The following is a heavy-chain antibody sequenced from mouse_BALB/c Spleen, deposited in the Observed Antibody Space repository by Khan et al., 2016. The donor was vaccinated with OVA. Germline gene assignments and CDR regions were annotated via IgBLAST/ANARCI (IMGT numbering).Heavy chain of an antibody. V-gene: IGHV14-1*02. D-gene: IGHD2-1*01. J-gene: IGHJ3*01. CDR3: ARRGYGNYWFAY. CDR1: GFNIKDYY. Sequence: VQLKESGAELVRPGALVKLSCKASGFNIKDYYMLWVRQRPEQGLEWIGWIDPENGNTIYDPKFQGKASITAETSSNPSYLQLSSLTSEDTAVYYCARRGYGNYWFAYWGQGTLVTVSA. CDR2: IDPENGNT.